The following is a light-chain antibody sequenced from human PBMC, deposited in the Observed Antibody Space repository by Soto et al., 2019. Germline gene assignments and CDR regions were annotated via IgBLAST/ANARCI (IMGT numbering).Light chain of an antibody. V-gene: IGKV1-39*01. J-gene: IGKJ2*01. CDR2: DAS. CDR3: QQSDSTPYT. Sequence: DIQMTQSPSSLSASVGDRVTITCRASQTISTYLNWYQQKPGKDPRLLIYDASSLLSGVPSRFSGSGSGTDFPLTIASLQPEDFSTYYCQQSDSTPYTFGQGTKVEI. CDR1: QTISTY.